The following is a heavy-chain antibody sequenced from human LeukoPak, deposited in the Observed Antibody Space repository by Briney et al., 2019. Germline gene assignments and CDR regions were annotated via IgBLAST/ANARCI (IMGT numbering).Heavy chain of an antibody. Sequence: GGSLRLSCAASGFTVSSNYMSWVREAPEKGLEWVSVIYSGGSTYYADSVKGRFTISRDNSKNTLYLQMNSLRAEGTAVYCCARSPPFDCWGQGTLVTVSS. J-gene: IGHJ4*02. CDR1: GFTVSSNY. V-gene: IGHV3-66*02. CDR3: ARSPPFDC. CDR2: IYSGGST.